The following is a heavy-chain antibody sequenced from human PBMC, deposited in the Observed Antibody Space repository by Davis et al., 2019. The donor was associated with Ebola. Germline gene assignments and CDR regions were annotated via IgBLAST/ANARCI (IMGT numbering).Heavy chain of an antibody. CDR2: VSDRGRS. J-gene: IGHJ4*02. V-gene: IGHV4-30-2*01. CDR3: ARDGRGSPYDY. D-gene: IGHD1-26*01. Sequence: PSETLSLTCAVSGGTIGSSSYSWTWIRQAPGKGLEWIGYVSDRGRSYYNPSLGSRVTMSLDMSKNQFSLTLFSVSAADTAIYFCARDGRGSPYDYWGQGRLVTVSS. CDR1: GGTIGSSSYS.